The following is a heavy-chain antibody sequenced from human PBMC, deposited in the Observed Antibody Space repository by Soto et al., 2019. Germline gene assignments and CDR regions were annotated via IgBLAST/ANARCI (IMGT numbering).Heavy chain of an antibody. CDR1: GFTFSGYG. Sequence: PGGSLRLSCAASGFTFSGYGMHWVRQAPGKGLEWVAITRHDGSNTYYADSVRGRFTISRDNSKKTLYLQMDSLRAEDTAVYYCARDGSGGYDLFAWFDPWGQGTLVTVSS. D-gene: IGHD5-12*01. CDR2: TRHDGSNT. J-gene: IGHJ5*02. V-gene: IGHV3-30*02. CDR3: ARDGSGGYDLFAWFDP.